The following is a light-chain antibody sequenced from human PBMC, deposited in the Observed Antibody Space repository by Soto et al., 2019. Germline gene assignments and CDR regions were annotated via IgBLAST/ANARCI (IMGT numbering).Light chain of an antibody. CDR2: EVT. CDR1: SSDVGSYHL. J-gene: IGLJ3*02. CDR3: CSYAGSSIGV. Sequence: QSALTQPASVSGSPGQSITISCTGTSSDVGSYHLVSWYQQHPGKAPKLMIYEVTKRPSGVSNRCSGSKSGNTAYLTISGLQAEDEADYYCCSYAGSSIGVFGGGTKLTVL. V-gene: IGLV2-23*02.